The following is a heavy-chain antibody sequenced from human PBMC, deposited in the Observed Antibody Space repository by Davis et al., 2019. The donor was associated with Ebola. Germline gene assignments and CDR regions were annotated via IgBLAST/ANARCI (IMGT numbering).Heavy chain of an antibody. V-gene: IGHV3-23*01. CDR2: ISGGGGST. Sequence: PGGSLRLSCAASGFTFSSYAMSWVRQAPGKGLEWVSAISGGGGSTYYADSVKGRFTISRDNSKNTLYLQMNSLRAEDTAVYYCAKDLVGRNDLIYYYYGMDVWGKGTTVTVSS. CDR1: GFTFSSYA. CDR3: AKDLVGRNDLIYYYYGMDV. D-gene: IGHD1-1*01. J-gene: IGHJ6*04.